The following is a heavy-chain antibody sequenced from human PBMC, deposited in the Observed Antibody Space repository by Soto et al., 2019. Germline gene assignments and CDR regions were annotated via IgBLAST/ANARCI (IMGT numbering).Heavy chain of an antibody. CDR3: ARNIVLLWFVDSSSGAFDI. J-gene: IGHJ3*02. D-gene: IGHD3-10*01. Sequence: SETLSLTCAVYGGSFSGYYWSWIRQPPGKGLEWIGEINHSGSANYNPTLKSRVTISVDTSKNQFSLKLSSVTAADTAVYYCARNIVLLWFVDSSSGAFDIWGQGTMVTVSS. V-gene: IGHV4-34*01. CDR2: INHSGSA. CDR1: GGSFSGYY.